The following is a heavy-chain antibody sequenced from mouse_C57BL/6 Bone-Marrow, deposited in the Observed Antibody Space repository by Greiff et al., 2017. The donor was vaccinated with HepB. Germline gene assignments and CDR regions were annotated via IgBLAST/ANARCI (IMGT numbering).Heavy chain of an antibody. V-gene: IGHV1-54*01. CDR3: RREPTAPFDY. D-gene: IGHD1-2*01. Sequence: QVQLQQSGAELVRPGTSVKVSCKASGYAFTNYLIEWVEQRPGQGLEWIGVINPGSGGTNYNEKFKGKATLTEDKSSSTANMQLSRLTSEDSAVYFCRREPTAPFDYWGKGTTVTVSA. J-gene: IGHJ3*01. CDR1: GYAFTNYL. CDR2: INPGSGGT.